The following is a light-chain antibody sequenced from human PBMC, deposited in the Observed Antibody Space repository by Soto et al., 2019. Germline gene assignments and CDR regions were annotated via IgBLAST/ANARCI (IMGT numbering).Light chain of an antibody. CDR3: SSYTSSSTLEV. Sequence: QSALTQPASVSGSPGQSITIPCSGRSSDLGGLNYVSWYQQHPGKVPKLIIYKVDNRPSGISDRFSASKSGNTASLTISGLQAEDEAHYYCSSYTSSSTLEVFGTGTKLTVL. CDR1: SSDLGGLNY. V-gene: IGLV2-14*01. CDR2: KVD. J-gene: IGLJ1*01.